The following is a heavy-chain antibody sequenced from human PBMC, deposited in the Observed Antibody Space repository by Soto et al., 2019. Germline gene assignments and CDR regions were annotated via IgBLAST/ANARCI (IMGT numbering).Heavy chain of an antibody. J-gene: IGHJ4*02. CDR1: GFTFSSYA. Sequence: GSLRLSCAASGFTFSSYAMSWVRQAPGKGLEWVSGISGSGGSTYYADSVKGRFIISRDKSKNTMYLQMNSLRADDTAVYYCAKRRDGYNYDYWGQGTLVTVSS. CDR3: AKRRDGYNYDY. CDR2: ISGSGGST. V-gene: IGHV3-23*01. D-gene: IGHD5-12*01.